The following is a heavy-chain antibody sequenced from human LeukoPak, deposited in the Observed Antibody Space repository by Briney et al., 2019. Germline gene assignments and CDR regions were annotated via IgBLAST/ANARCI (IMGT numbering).Heavy chain of an antibody. Sequence: GGSLRLSCAASGFTFSSYAMSWVRQAPGKGLEWVSAISGSGGSTYYADSVKGRFTISRDNSKNTLYLQMNSLRAEDTAVYYCAKGAGHYYDSGGYYYVDYWGQGTLVTVSS. CDR1: GFTFSSYA. CDR3: AKGAGHYYDSGGYYYVDY. J-gene: IGHJ4*02. D-gene: IGHD3-22*01. V-gene: IGHV3-23*01. CDR2: ISGSGGST.